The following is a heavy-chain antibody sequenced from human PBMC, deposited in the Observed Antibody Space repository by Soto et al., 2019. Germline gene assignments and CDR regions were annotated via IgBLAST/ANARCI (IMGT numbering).Heavy chain of an antibody. CDR2: ISGYNGNT. J-gene: IGHJ4*02. CDR3: ARVARHSSSWDLDY. D-gene: IGHD6-13*01. Sequence: QVQLVQSGTEMKKPGASVKVSCKASGYTFTRNGITWVRQAPGQGLEWMGWISGYNGNTNYAQKLQGRVTMTTDTSTNTAYMELRSLRSDDTAVYFCARVARHSSSWDLDYWGQGTLVTVSS. CDR1: GYTFTRNG. V-gene: IGHV1-18*04.